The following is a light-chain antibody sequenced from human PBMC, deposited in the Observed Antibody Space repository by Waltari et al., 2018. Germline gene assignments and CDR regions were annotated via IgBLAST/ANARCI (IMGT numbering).Light chain of an antibody. CDR2: SAS. CDR3: QQYDNWPYT. J-gene: IGKJ2*01. Sequence: EIVMTQSPATLSVSPGERVTLSCRASQSVSSRVAWSQQKPGQAPRLRIHSASTRAPGIAARFNGSGSGTEFTLTISSLQSEDVAVYYCQQYDNWPYTFGQGTKLEIK. V-gene: IGKV3-15*01. CDR1: QSVSSR.